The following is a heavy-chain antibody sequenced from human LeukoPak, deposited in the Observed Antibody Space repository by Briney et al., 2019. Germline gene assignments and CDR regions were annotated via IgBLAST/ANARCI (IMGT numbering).Heavy chain of an antibody. V-gene: IGHV3-9*01. D-gene: IGHD6-25*01. CDR3: AKSWVKQRPQTYYYYGMDV. Sequence: GGSLRLSCAASGFTFDDYAMHWVRQAPGKGLEWVSGISWNSGSIGYADSVKGRFTISRDNAMNSLYLQMNSLRAEDTALYYCAKSWVKQRPQTYYYYGMDVWGQGTTVAVSS. CDR2: ISWNSGSI. CDR1: GFTFDDYA. J-gene: IGHJ6*02.